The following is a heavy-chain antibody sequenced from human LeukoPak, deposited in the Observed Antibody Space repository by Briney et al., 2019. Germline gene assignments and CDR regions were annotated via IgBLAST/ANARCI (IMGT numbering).Heavy chain of an antibody. CDR3: ARGGVNNWLDP. CDR2: INPNSGSGGT. D-gene: IGHD1-26*01. V-gene: IGHV1-2*02. CDR1: GYTFTGYY. J-gene: IGHJ5*02. Sequence: ASVKVSCRASGYTFTGYYMHWVRQAPGQGLEWMGCINPNSGSGGTNYAEKFQGRVTMTRDTSISTAYMELSRLTSDDTAIYYCARGGVNNWLDPWGQGTLVTVSP.